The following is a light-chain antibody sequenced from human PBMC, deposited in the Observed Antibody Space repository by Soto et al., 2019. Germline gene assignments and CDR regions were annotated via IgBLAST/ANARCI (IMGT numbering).Light chain of an antibody. CDR2: SAS. J-gene: IGKJ2*01. V-gene: IGKV3-20*01. CDR3: QQHSSLPWT. Sequence: EIVLTQFPGTLSLSPGERATLSCRASQSVTSTYLTWYQQKPGQAPRLLLHSASSRPTGIPDRFSGSGSGTEFTLTISSLEPEDSAVYYCQQHSSLPWTFGQGTKLEIK. CDR1: QSVTSTY.